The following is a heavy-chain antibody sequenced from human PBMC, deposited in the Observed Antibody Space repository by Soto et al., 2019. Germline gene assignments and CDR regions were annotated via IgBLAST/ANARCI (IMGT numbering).Heavy chain of an antibody. J-gene: IGHJ4*02. Sequence: SETLSLTCTVSGGSISSYYWSWIRQPPGKGLEWIGYIYYSGSTNYNPSLKSRVTISVDTSKNQFSLKLSSVTAADTAVYYCARGGYGGYDSYWGQGTLVTSPQ. CDR2: IYYSGST. D-gene: IGHD5-12*01. V-gene: IGHV4-59*01. CDR1: GGSISSYY. CDR3: ARGGYGGYDSY.